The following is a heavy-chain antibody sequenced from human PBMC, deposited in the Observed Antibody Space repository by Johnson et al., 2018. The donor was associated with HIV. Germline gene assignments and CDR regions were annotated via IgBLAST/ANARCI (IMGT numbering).Heavy chain of an antibody. CDR2: IYDGDAT. CDR1: EFTVSSNY. J-gene: IGHJ3*02. V-gene: IGHV3-53*01. D-gene: IGHD5-24*01. CDR3: ARACRDGYTCDVFDI. Sequence: VQLVESGGGLIQPGGSLRLSCAASEFTVSSNYMSWVRQAPRKGLEWVSIIYDGDATYYADSVKGRFTISRDNAKNSLYLQMNSLRAEDTALYYCARACRDGYTCDVFDIWGQGTLVTVSS.